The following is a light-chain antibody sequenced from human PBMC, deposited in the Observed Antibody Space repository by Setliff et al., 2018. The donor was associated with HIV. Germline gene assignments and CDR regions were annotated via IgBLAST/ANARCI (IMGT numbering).Light chain of an antibody. J-gene: IGLJ1*01. CDR3: SSYTSSNTLVV. CDR2: DVS. V-gene: IGLV2-14*03. Sequence: QSALAQPASVSGSPGQSINISCTGTISDVGGYNYVSWYQQHPDKAPKLMIYDVSNRPSGVSNRFSGSKSGNTASLTISGLQAEDEADYFCSSYTSSNTLVVFGTGTKVTVL. CDR1: ISDVGGYNY.